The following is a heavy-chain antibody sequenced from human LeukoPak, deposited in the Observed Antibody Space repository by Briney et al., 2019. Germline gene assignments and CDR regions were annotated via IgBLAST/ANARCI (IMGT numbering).Heavy chain of an antibody. CDR2: ISYDGSNK. D-gene: IGHD3-22*01. Sequence: GGSLRLSCAASGFTFSSYAMHWVRQAPGKGLEWVAVISYDGSNKYYADSVKGRFTISRDNSKNTLYLQMNSLRAEDTAVYYCARDSSYYDSSGYGYYFDYWGQGTLVTVSS. CDR3: ARDSSYYDSSGYGYYFDY. J-gene: IGHJ4*02. CDR1: GFTFSSYA. V-gene: IGHV3-30-3*01.